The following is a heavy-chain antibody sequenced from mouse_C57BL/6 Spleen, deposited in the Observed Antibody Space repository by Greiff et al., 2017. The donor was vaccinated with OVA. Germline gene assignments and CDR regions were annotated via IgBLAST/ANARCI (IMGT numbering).Heavy chain of an antibody. Sequence: VQLQQSGPELVKPGASVKISCKASGYTFTDYYMNWVKQSHGKSLEWIGDINPNNGGTSYNQKFKGKATLTVDKSSSTAYMELRSLTSEDSAVYYCARSDGYYPLWYFDVWGTGTTVTVSS. CDR3: ARSDGYYPLWYFDV. V-gene: IGHV1-26*01. J-gene: IGHJ1*03. D-gene: IGHD2-3*01. CDR1: GYTFTDYY. CDR2: INPNNGGT.